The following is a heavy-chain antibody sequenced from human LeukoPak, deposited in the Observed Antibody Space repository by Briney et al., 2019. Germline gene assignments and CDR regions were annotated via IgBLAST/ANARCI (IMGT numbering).Heavy chain of an antibody. CDR1: GFTFSNAW. J-gene: IGHJ6*02. V-gene: IGHV3-15*01. Sequence: GGSLRLSCAASGFTFSNAWMSWVRQAPGKGLEWVGRIKSKTDGGTTDYAAPVKGRFTISRDDSKNTLYLQMNSLKTEDTAVYYCTTPPESLHSSSWTWYYGMDVWGQGTTVTVSS. CDR2: IKSKTDGGTT. CDR3: TTPPESLHSSSWTWYYGMDV. D-gene: IGHD6-13*01.